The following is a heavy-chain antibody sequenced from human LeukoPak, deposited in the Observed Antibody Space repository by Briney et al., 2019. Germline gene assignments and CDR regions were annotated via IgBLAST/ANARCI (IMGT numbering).Heavy chain of an antibody. D-gene: IGHD6-19*01. CDR1: GGSISSSSYY. CDR3: ARPGIAVAGYFDY. CDR2: IYYSGST. Sequence: SETLSLTCTVSGGSISSSSYYWGWIRQPPGKGLEWIGSIYYSGSTYYNPSLKSRATISVDTSKNQFSLKLSSVTAADTAVYYCARPGIAVAGYFDYWGQGTLVTVSS. V-gene: IGHV4-39*01. J-gene: IGHJ4*02.